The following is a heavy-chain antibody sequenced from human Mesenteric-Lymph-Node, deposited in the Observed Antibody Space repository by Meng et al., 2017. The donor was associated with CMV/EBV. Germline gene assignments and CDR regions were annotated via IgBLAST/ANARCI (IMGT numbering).Heavy chain of an antibody. CDR1: GYIFTSYG. CDR3: ARDLHDSSGYYYFDY. J-gene: IGHJ4*02. D-gene: IGHD3-22*01. V-gene: IGHV1-18*01. CDR2: ISAYTGNT. Sequence: ASVKVSCKASGYIFTSYGISWVRQAPGQGLEWMGWISAYTGNTNYAQKLQGRVTITTDESTSTAYMELSSLRSEDTAVYYCARDLHDSSGYYYFDYWGQGTLVTVSS.